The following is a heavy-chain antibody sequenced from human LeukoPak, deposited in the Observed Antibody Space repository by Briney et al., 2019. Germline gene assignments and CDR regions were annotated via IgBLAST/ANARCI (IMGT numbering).Heavy chain of an antibody. J-gene: IGHJ6*03. CDR2: IYTSGSS. V-gene: IGHV4-4*07. CDR3: ARAAYGYYRYYYFYLDV. Sequence: SETLPLTCTVSGGSINSYYWSWIRQPAGKGLEWIGRIYTSGSSNYNPSLKSRVTMSVDTSKNQFSLRLTSVTAADTAVYYCARAAYGYYRYYYFYLDVWGKGTTVTVSS. CDR1: GGSINSYY. D-gene: IGHD4-17*01.